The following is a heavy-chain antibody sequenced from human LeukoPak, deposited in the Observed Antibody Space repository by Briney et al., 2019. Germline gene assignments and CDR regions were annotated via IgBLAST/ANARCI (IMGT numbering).Heavy chain of an antibody. CDR2: IYSGGTT. V-gene: IGHV3-66*01. J-gene: IGHJ4*02. Sequence: GGSLRLSCAASGFTFSSYEMNWVRQAPGKGLGWVSVIYSGGTTSYADSVKGRFTISRDNAKNSLYLQMNSLRAEDTAVYYCARGVTGYYFDYWGQGTLVTVSS. D-gene: IGHD5-18*01. CDR1: GFTFSSYE. CDR3: ARGVTGYYFDY.